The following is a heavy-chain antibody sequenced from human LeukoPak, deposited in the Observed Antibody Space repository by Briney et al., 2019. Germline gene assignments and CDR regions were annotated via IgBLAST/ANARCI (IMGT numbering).Heavy chain of an antibody. D-gene: IGHD3-10*01. CDR3: VRASFMVRGVIPYYFDY. Sequence: SETLSLTCAVSGGSISSGGYSWSWIRQPPGKGLEWIGYIYHSGSTYYNPSLKSRVTISVDRSKNQFSLKLSSVTAADTAVYYCVRASFMVRGVIPYYFDYWGQGTLVTVSS. CDR2: IYHSGST. CDR1: GGSISSGGYS. V-gene: IGHV4-30-2*01. J-gene: IGHJ4*02.